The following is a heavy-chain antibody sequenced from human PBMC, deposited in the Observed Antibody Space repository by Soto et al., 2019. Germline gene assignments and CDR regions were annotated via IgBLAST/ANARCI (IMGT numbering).Heavy chain of an antibody. CDR3: ARVKHRRSSLRLDY. CDR2: IYYSGST. V-gene: IGHV4-59*01. Sequence: PSETLSLTCTVSGGSISSYYWSWIRQPPGKGLEWIGYIYYSGSTNYNPSLKSRVTISVDTSKNQFSLKLSSVTAADTAVYYCARVKHRRSSLRLDYWVQGTRVTVSS. J-gene: IGHJ4*02. CDR1: GGSISSYY. D-gene: IGHD6-6*01.